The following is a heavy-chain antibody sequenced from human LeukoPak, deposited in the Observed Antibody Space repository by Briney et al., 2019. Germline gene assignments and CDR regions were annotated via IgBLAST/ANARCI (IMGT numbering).Heavy chain of an antibody. CDR2: IYFSGST. J-gene: IGHJ4*02. Sequence: SETLCLTCTASGVTISSYSWTWIRQAPGKGLEWIGAIYFSGSTTYNPSLKSRVSISIETSTSQLPPRLTTVITADTAAYYSARLTTIAVAGTLPKFDYWGQGTLVTVSS. V-gene: IGHV4-59*08. CDR3: ARLTTIAVAGTLPKFDY. D-gene: IGHD6-19*01. CDR1: GVTISSYS.